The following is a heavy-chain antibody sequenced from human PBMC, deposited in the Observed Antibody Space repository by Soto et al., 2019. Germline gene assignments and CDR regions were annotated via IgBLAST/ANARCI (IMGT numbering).Heavy chain of an antibody. Sequence: ASVKVSCKASGYTFTSYAIHWVRQAPGQRLEWMAWINTGNGNTKYSQKFQGRVTITRDTSASTAYMELSSLRSEDTAAYYCARVSGTYPYYGMDVWGQGTTVTVSS. D-gene: IGHD3-10*01. CDR2: INTGNGNT. CDR3: ARVSGTYPYYGMDV. J-gene: IGHJ6*02. V-gene: IGHV1-3*04. CDR1: GYTFTSYA.